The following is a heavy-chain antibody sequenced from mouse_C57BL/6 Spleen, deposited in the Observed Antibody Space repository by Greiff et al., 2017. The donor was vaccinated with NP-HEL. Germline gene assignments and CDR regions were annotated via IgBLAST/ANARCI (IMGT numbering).Heavy chain of an antibody. CDR3: ARVGLNYGSSYYFDY. CDR2: ISYDGSN. Sequence: EVQRVESGPGLVKPSQSLSLTCSVTGYSITSGYYWNWIRQFPGNKLEWMGYISYDGSNNYNPSLKNRISITRDTSKNQFFLKLNSVTTEDTATYYCARVGLNYGSSYYFDYWGQGTTLTVSS. J-gene: IGHJ2*01. CDR1: GYSITSGYY. D-gene: IGHD1-1*01. V-gene: IGHV3-6*01.